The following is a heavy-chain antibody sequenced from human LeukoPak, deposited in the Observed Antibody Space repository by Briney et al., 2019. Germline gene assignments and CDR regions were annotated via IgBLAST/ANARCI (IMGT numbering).Heavy chain of an antibody. CDR1: GYTFTAYG. Sequence: ASVKVSYKASGYTFTAYGISWVRQAPGQGLEWMGWISVYNGNTNYTPKLQGRVTMTTDTSTSTAYMELRSLRSDDTAVYYCARDRLTYYSGSGSDFWGQGTLVTVSS. D-gene: IGHD3-10*01. V-gene: IGHV1-18*01. CDR2: ISVYNGNT. J-gene: IGHJ4*02. CDR3: ARDRLTYYSGSGSDF.